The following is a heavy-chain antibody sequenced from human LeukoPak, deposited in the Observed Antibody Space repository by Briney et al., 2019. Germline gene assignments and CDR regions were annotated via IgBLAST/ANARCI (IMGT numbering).Heavy chain of an antibody. V-gene: IGHV4-59*08. CDR3: VGHQGSSTYDY. J-gene: IGHJ4*02. D-gene: IGHD2/OR15-2a*01. CDR2: ISYSGSP. Sequence: PPETLSLTCTVSGGSISSYYWSWIRQPPGKGLEWIGYISYSGSPNYKASLTSRITMSVDMSKNHISLRLTSVTAADTAVYYCVGHQGSSTYDYWGQGILVTVSS. CDR1: GGSISSYY.